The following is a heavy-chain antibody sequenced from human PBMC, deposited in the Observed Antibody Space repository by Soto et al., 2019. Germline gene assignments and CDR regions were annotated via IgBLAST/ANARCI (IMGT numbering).Heavy chain of an antibody. CDR3: ARGGILTGGY. D-gene: IGHD3-9*01. V-gene: IGHV4-31*03. J-gene: IGHJ4*02. Sequence: QVQLQESGPGLVKPSQTLSLTCTVSGGSISSGGYYWSWIRQHPGKGLEWIGYIYDSGSNYYNPSTTRRVTISVETAKNQLTLKRSSVAAAATAVYYCARGGILTGGYWGQGTLVTVSS. CDR2: IYDSGSN. CDR1: GGSISSGGYY.